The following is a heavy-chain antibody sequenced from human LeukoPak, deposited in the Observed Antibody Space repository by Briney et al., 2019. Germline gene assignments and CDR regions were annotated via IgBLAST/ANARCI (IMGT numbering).Heavy chain of an antibody. Sequence: SETLSLTCTVSGVSISDFYWSWIRQTPGKGLEWIGYIYYTGTTYYNPSLKSRVTISADTSQNRFSLRLSSVTAADTAVYFCARTPLGAHSDFWGQGTLVTVSP. CDR2: IYYTGTT. V-gene: IGHV4-59*01. CDR1: GVSISDFY. D-gene: IGHD3-16*01. CDR3: ARTPLGAHSDF. J-gene: IGHJ4*02.